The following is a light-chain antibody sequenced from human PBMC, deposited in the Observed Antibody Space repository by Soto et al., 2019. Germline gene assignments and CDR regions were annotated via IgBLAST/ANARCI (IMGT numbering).Light chain of an antibody. J-gene: IGKJ2*01. V-gene: IGKV3-20*01. CDR3: QQYNSYPYT. CDR1: QTVSSNF. CDR2: GAS. Sequence: IVLTQSPGTLSLSPGERATLSCRASQTVSSNFLAWYQEKPGQGPRLLIYGASTRATGIPDRFSGSGSGTDFTLTISRLDPEDSATYYCQQYNSYPYTFGQGTKLEIK.